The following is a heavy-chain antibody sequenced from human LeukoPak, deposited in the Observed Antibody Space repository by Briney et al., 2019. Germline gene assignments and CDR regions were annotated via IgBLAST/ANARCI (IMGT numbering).Heavy chain of an antibody. D-gene: IGHD6-6*01. CDR3: ARGSIAARRGAVWFDP. CDR2: MNPNSGNT. Sequence: ASVKLSCKASGYTFTSYDINWVRQATGHRLEWMGWMNPNSGNTGYAQKFQGRVTMTRNTSISTAYMELSSLRSEDTAVYYCARGSIAARRGAVWFDPWGQGTLVTVSS. J-gene: IGHJ5*02. CDR1: GYTFTSYD. V-gene: IGHV1-8*01.